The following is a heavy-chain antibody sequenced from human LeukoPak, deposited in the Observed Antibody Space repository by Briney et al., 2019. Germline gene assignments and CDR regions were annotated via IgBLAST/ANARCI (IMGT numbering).Heavy chain of an antibody. Sequence: SETLSLTCTVSGGSISSSSYYWGWIRQPPGKGLEWIGSIYYSGSTYYNPSLKSRVTISVDTSKNQFSLKLSSVTAADTAVYYCARGEQLVTWFDPWGQGTLVTVSS. CDR2: IYYSGST. D-gene: IGHD6-6*01. V-gene: IGHV4-39*07. CDR3: ARGEQLVTWFDP. CDR1: GGSISSSSYY. J-gene: IGHJ5*02.